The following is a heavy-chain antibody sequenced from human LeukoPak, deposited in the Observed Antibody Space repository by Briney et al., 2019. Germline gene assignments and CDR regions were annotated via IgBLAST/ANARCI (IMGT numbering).Heavy chain of an antibody. CDR2: IYHGGTT. D-gene: IGHD1-1*01. V-gene: IGHV4-38-2*02. CDR3: AREGGTALFDF. J-gene: IGHJ4*02. CDR1: GGSISSYY. Sequence: SETLSLTCTVSGGSISSYYWGWIRQPPGKGLEWIGSIYHGGTTLYNPSLKSRVTISVDTSKNQFSLKLTSVTAADTAVYYCAREGGTALFDFWGQGTLVTVSS.